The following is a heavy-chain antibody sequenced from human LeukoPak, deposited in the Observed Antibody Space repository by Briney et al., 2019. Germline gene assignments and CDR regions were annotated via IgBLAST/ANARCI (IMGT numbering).Heavy chain of an antibody. Sequence: GGSLRLSCVASGFTFSSYTMNWVRQAPGKGLEWVSYISSSSTIYYADSVKGRFTISRDNAKNSLYLQMNSLRDEDTAVYYCARDRIYFGYWGQGALVTVSS. V-gene: IGHV3-48*02. CDR2: ISSSSTI. D-gene: IGHD2/OR15-2a*01. CDR3: ARDRIYFGY. J-gene: IGHJ4*02. CDR1: GFTFSSYT.